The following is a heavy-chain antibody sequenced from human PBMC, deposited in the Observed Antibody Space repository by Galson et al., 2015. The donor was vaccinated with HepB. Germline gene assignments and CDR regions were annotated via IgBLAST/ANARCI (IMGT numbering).Heavy chain of an antibody. CDR1: GFTFSNAW. V-gene: IGHV3-15*01. CDR3: TFAPPLGFFDP. Sequence: SLRLSCAASGFTFSNAWMSWVRQAPGKGLEWVGRIKSKTDGGTTDYAAPVKGRFTISRDDSKKTLYLQINSLKIEDTAVYYCTFAPPLGFFDPWGQGTLVIVSS. D-gene: IGHD6-25*01. CDR2: IKSKTDGGTT. J-gene: IGHJ5*02.